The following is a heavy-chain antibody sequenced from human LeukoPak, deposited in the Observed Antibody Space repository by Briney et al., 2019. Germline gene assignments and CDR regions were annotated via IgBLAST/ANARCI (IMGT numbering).Heavy chain of an antibody. CDR3: STGPTRISMIRGVVITDY. D-gene: IGHD3-10*01. CDR2: IKSKTDGGTT. J-gene: IGHJ4*02. V-gene: IGHV3-15*01. CDR1: GFTVSSNY. Sequence: PGGSLRLSCAASGFTVSSNYMSWVRQAPGKGLEWVGRIKSKTDGGTTDYAAPVKGRFTISRDDSKNTLYLQMNRLKTEGTAVYYCSTGPTRISMIRGVVITDYWGQGTLVTVSS.